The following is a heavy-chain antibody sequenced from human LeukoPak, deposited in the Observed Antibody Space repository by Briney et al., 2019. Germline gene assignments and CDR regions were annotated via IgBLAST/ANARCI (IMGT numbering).Heavy chain of an antibody. J-gene: IGHJ4*02. D-gene: IGHD2-2*01. CDR3: ARLGDLKDIVVVPAASWEY. CDR2: IYPGDSDT. V-gene: IGHV5-51*01. Sequence: GESLKISCKGSGYSFTSYWIAWVRQMPGKGLEWMGIIYPGDSDTRYSPSFQGQVTISADKSISTAYLQWSSLKASDTAMYYCARLGDLKDIVVVPAASWEYWGQGTLVTVSS. CDR1: GYSFTSYW.